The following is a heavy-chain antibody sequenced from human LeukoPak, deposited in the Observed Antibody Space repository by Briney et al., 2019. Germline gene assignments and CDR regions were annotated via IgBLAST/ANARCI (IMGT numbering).Heavy chain of an antibody. V-gene: IGHV3-33*01. CDR2: IWNDGSNK. D-gene: IGHD6-13*01. CDR1: GFSFSGYG. J-gene: IGHJ4*02. Sequence: GGSLRLSCAASGFSFSGYGMHWVRQAPGKGLEWVAVIWNDGSNKYYADSVKGRLTISRDTSKNTLFLQMNSLRAEDTAVYYCARAPPYSSTFDYWGQGTLVTVSS. CDR3: ARAPPYSSTFDY.